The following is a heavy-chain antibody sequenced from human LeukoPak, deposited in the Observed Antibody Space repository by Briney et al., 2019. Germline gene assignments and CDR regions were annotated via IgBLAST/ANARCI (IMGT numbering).Heavy chain of an antibody. D-gene: IGHD6-13*01. J-gene: IGHJ4*02. CDR2: ICTSGST. V-gene: IGHV4-4*07. CDR1: GGSISSYY. CDR3: ARGGQQLVGHFDY. Sequence: SETLSLTCTVSGGSISSYYWRWIRQPAGKGLEWIGRICTSGSTNYNPSLKSRVTMSVDTSKNQFSLKLSSVTAADTAVYYCARGGQQLVGHFDYWGQGTLVTVSS.